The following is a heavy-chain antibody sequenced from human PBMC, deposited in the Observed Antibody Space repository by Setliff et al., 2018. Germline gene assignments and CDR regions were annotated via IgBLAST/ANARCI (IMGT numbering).Heavy chain of an antibody. CDR3: ARGRNVAARLLDS. Sequence: SETLSLTCGASGGSFSDYYWSWIRQTPGKGLEWIGEINHSGSTNFNSSLKNRVTIAVDTSKNQLSLRLSSVTAADTAVYYCARGRNVAARLLDSWGQGTLVTVSS. D-gene: IGHD6-6*01. CDR2: INHSGST. J-gene: IGHJ4*02. CDR1: GGSFSDYY. V-gene: IGHV4-34*01.